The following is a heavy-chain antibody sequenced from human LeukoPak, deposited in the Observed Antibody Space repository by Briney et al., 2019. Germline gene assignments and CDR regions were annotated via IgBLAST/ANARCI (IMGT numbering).Heavy chain of an antibody. CDR2: IWYDGSNK. D-gene: IGHD3-22*01. Sequence: PGGSLRLSCAASGFTFSNYGMHWVRQAPGKGLEWVAVIWYDGSNKYYADSVKGRLTISRDNSKNTLYLQVNSLRAEDTAVYYCARDLEDSSPFGAFDMWGQGTMVTVSS. CDR3: ARDLEDSSPFGAFDM. J-gene: IGHJ3*02. CDR1: GFTFSNYG. V-gene: IGHV3-33*08.